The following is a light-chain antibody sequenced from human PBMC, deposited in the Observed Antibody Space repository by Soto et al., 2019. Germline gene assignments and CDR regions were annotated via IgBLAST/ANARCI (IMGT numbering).Light chain of an antibody. CDR1: QSVSSN. J-gene: IGKJ2*01. Sequence: IVMTQSPATLSVSPGERATLSCRASQSVSSNLAWYQQKPGQAPRLLIYGASTRATGIPARFSGSGSGTEFTLTISSLQSEDFAVDYCQQYNNWPPYTFGQRTKLEIK. V-gene: IGKV3-15*01. CDR2: GAS. CDR3: QQYNNWPPYT.